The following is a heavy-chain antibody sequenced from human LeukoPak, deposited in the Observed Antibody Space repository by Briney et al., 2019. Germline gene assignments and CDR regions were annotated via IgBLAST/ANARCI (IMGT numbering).Heavy chain of an antibody. CDR2: IIPIFGTA. Sequence: SVKVSCKASGGTFSSYAISWVRQAPGQGLEWMGGIIPIFGTANYAQKFQGRVTITADESTSTAYMELRSLRSDDTAVYYCASQTFSGYYDYWGQGTLVTVSS. J-gene: IGHJ4*02. D-gene: IGHD3-22*01. CDR3: ASQTFSGYYDY. CDR1: GGTFSSYA. V-gene: IGHV1-69*13.